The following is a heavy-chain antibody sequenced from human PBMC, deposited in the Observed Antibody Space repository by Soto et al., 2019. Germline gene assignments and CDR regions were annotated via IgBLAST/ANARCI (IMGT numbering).Heavy chain of an antibody. CDR3: ARDVMANNRYHWYFDL. D-gene: IGHD2-8*01. V-gene: IGHV4-34*01. CDR2: ITHSGST. J-gene: IGHJ2*01. Sequence: QVQLQQWGAGLLKPSETLSLTCAVYGGSFSGYYWSWIRQPPGKGLEWIGEITHSGSTNYNPSLKSRVTISVDTSKTHFTLKLSSVPAADTAVYYCARDVMANNRYHWYFDLWGRGTLVTVSS. CDR1: GGSFSGYY.